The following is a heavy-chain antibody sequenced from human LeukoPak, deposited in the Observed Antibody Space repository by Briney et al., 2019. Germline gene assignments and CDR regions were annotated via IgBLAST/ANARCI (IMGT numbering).Heavy chain of an antibody. CDR3: ATDGVKVGPTAFAY. Sequence: GGSLRLSCAAFGFTFSSYEMNWVRQAPGKGLEWVSYISSSGSTIYYADSVKGRFTISRDNAKNSLYLQVHSLRDEDTAVYYCATDGVKVGPTAFAYWGQGTLVTVSS. J-gene: IGHJ4*02. D-gene: IGHD1-26*01. CDR1: GFTFSSYE. CDR2: ISSSGSTI. V-gene: IGHV3-48*03.